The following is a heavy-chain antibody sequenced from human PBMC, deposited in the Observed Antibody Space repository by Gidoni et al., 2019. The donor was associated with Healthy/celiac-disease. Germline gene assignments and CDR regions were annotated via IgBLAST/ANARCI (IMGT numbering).Heavy chain of an antibody. CDR1: GFTFSSYG. CDR3: ASERDYDSSGYYY. D-gene: IGHD3-22*01. V-gene: IGHV3-30*03. CDR2: ISYYGSNK. Sequence: QVQLVESGGGVVQPGRSLRLSCSASGFTFSSYGMHWVRQAQGKGLEWVAVISYYGSNKYYADAVKGRFTISRDNSKNTLYLQMNSLRAEDTAVYYCASERDYDSSGYYYWGQGTLVTVSS. J-gene: IGHJ4*02.